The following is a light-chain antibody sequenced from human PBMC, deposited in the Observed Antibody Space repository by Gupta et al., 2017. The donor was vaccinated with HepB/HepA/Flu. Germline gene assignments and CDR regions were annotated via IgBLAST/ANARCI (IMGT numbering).Light chain of an antibody. V-gene: IGLV2-23*02. J-gene: IGLJ2*01. CDR3: CSYAGSSTSVV. CDR1: SSDVGSYNL. Sequence: QSALTQPASASGSPGQSITISSTGTSSDVGSYNLVSWYQQHPGKAPKLMIYEVSKRPSGVSNRFSGSKSGNTASLTISGLQAEDEADYYCCSYAGSSTSVVFGGGTKLTVL. CDR2: EVS.